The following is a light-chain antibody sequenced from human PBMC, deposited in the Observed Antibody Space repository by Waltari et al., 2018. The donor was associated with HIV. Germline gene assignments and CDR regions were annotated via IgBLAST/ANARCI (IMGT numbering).Light chain of an antibody. CDR2: AVL. CDR1: SSDVGGYDS. J-gene: IGLJ3*02. Sequence: QSALTQPRSVSGSPGQSVTISCTGTSSDVGGYDSVSWYLQHPGKVPKLIIYAVLKRPSWVPDRFSVYKSGNTASLTISGLQTEDEADYFCCSYAGTYTYVLFGGGTKLTVL. CDR3: CSYAGTYTYVL. V-gene: IGLV2-11*01.